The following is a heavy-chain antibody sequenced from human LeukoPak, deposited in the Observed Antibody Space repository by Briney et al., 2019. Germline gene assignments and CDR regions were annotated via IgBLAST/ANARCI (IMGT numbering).Heavy chain of an antibody. CDR1: GFTFDDYG. V-gene: IGHV3-20*04. CDR3: ARGYCSGGSCWYFDH. D-gene: IGHD2-15*01. J-gene: IGHJ4*02. Sequence: GGSLRLSCAASGFTFDDYGMSWICQGPGKGLEWGSGINCNGGSIGYADSVKGRFTISRDNAKNSLFLQMNSLRAEDTALYYCARGYCSGGSCWYFDHWGQGTLVTVSS. CDR2: INCNGGSI.